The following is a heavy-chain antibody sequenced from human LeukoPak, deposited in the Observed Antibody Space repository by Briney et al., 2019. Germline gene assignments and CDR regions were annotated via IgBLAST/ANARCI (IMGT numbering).Heavy chain of an antibody. J-gene: IGHJ4*02. CDR1: GYTLTELS. CDR3: AIQEAAAGTEFDY. D-gene: IGHD6-13*01. V-gene: IGHV1-24*01. Sequence: GASVKVSCKVSGYTLTELSMHWVRQAPGKGLEWMGGFDPEDGETIYAQKFQGRVTITADESTSTAYMELSSLRSEDTAVYYCAIQEAAAGTEFDYWGQGTLVTVSS. CDR2: FDPEDGET.